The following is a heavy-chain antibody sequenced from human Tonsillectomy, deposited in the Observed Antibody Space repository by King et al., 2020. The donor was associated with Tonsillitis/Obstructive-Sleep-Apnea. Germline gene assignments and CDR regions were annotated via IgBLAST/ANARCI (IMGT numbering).Heavy chain of an antibody. CDR3: ATHYTNTSPFDY. CDR1: GCTFSDYY. Sequence: HVQLVESGGGLVKPGGSLRLSCAASGCTFSDYYMSWIRQAPGKGLEWVSYISSGSSYTNYADSVKGRFTISRDNAKNSLYLQMNSLRAEDTAVDYCATHYTNTSPFDYWGRGTLVTVSS. V-gene: IGHV3-11*05. CDR2: ISSGSSYT. J-gene: IGHJ4*02. D-gene: IGHD2-2*02.